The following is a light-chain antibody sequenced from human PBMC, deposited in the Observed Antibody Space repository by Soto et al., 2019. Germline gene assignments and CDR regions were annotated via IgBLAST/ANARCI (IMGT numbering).Light chain of an antibody. J-gene: IGLJ2*01. CDR1: SGSVSTNYY. CDR3: VLYMGSVHV. Sequence: QTVVTQEPSFSVSPGGTVTLTCGLSSGSVSTNYYPSGYQQTPGQAPRTLIYRTNIRSSGVPDRFSGSIVGNKAALTIAGAQADDESDYYCVLYMGSVHVFGGGSKVTVL. CDR2: RTN. V-gene: IGLV8-61*01.